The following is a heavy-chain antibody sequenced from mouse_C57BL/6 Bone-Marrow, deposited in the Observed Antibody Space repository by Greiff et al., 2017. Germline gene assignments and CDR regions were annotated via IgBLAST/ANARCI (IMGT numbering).Heavy chain of an antibody. V-gene: IGHV14-4*01. J-gene: IGHJ3*01. CDR3: LYGNFFAY. D-gene: IGHD2-1*01. Sequence: EVQVVESGAELVRPGASVKLSCTASGFNIKDDYMHWVKQRPEQGLEWIGWIDPENGDTEYASKFQGKATITADTSSNTAYLQLSSLTSEDTAVYYCLYGNFFAYWGQGTLVTVSA. CDR1: GFNIKDDY. CDR2: IDPENGDT.